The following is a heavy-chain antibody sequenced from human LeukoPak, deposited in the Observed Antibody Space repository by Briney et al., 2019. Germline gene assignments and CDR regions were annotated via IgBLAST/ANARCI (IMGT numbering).Heavy chain of an antibody. CDR3: AREGSYFGSGSPPLEF. J-gene: IGHJ4*02. CDR2: INHSGST. V-gene: IGHV4-34*01. Sequence: SETLSLTCAVYGGSFSDYYRTWIRQSPGKGLEWIGEINHSGSTTYNPSLKSRVTISVDASKNQFSLKMSSVTAADTAVYYCAREGSYFGSGSPPLEFWSRGTQVTVSS. CDR1: GGSFSDYY. D-gene: IGHD3-10*01.